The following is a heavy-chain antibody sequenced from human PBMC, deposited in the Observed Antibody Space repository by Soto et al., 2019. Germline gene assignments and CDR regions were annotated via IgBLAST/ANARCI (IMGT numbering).Heavy chain of an antibody. CDR3: EGVTWLRGMDV. CDR1: GDSVSSNSGA. J-gene: IGHJ6*02. D-gene: IGHD5-18*01. Sequence: SQTLSLTCAISGDSVSSNSGAWNWIRQSPSRGLEWLGRTYYRSKWSNDYALSVRSRITINPDTSNNHFSLHLYSVTPEDTAVYYCEGVTWLRGMDVWGQGTPVTVSS. V-gene: IGHV6-1*01. CDR2: TYYRSKWSN.